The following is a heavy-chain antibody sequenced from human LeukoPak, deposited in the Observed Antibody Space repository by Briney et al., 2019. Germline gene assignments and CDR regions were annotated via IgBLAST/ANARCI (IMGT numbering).Heavy chain of an antibody. CDR2: ISGSRGST. CDR1: GFTFCSYA. J-gene: IGHJ5*02. V-gene: IGHV3-23*01. CDR3: AKGVRNYEWFDP. D-gene: IGHD4-11*01. Sequence: GGSLRLSCAASGFTFCSYAMSWVRQAPGKGREWVSAISGSRGSTYYADSVKGRFTISRDNSKNTLYLQMNSLRAEDTAVYYCAKGVRNYEWFDPWGQGTLVTVSS.